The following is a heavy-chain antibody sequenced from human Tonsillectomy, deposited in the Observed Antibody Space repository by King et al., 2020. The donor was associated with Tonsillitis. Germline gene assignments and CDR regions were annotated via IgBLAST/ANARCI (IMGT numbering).Heavy chain of an antibody. CDR1: GFSFSSYS. V-gene: IGHV3-48*04. CDR2: ISTSGSTI. J-gene: IGHJ4*02. CDR3: ARETTGSYYFDY. D-gene: IGHD3-10*01. Sequence: QLVQSGGGLVQPGGSLRLSCAASGFSFSSYSMNWVRQAPGKGLEWVSCISTSGSTIYYADSMKGRFTIPRDNAKNLLYLQINSLRAEDTAVYFCARETTGSYYFDYWGQGTLVTVSS.